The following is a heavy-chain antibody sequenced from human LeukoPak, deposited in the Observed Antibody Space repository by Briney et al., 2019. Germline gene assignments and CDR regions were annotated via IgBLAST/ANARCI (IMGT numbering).Heavy chain of an antibody. CDR2: TYYSGKST. J-gene: IGHJ4*02. V-gene: IGHV4-61*01. CDR1: GYSISSGYY. Sequence: PSETLSLTCTVSGYSISSGYYWSWIPQPPGKGLEWIGHTYYSGKSTNYNPSLKSRVTILVDTSKNQFSLKLGSVTAADTAVYYCARSGSSLGDFDYWGQGTLVTVSS. D-gene: IGHD3-22*01. CDR3: ARSGSSLGDFDY.